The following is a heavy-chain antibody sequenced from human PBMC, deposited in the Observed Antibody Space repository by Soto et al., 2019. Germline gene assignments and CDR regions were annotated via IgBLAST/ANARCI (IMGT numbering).Heavy chain of an antibody. D-gene: IGHD2-15*01. V-gene: IGHV3-30*18. CDR2: ISYDGSNK. Sequence: PGGSLRLSCAASGVTFSSYGMHWVRQAPGKGLEWVAVISYDGSNKYYADSVKGRFTISRDNSKNTLYLQMNSLRAEDTAVYYCAKGGPDIVVVVAASYYYGMDVWGQGTTVTVSS. CDR3: AKGGPDIVVVVAASYYYGMDV. CDR1: GVTFSSYG. J-gene: IGHJ6*02.